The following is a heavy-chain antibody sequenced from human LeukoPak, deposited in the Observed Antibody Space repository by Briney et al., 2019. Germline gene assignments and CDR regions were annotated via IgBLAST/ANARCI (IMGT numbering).Heavy chain of an antibody. V-gene: IGHV3-30-3*01. CDR1: GFTFSSYA. CDR2: ISYDGSNK. Sequence: GGSLRLSCAASGFTFSSYAMHWVRQAPGKGLEWVAVISYDGSNKYYADSVKGRFTISRDNSENTLYLQMNSLRAEDTAVYYCARDRSWNYYDRGGDAFDIWGQGTMVTVSS. J-gene: IGHJ3*02. CDR3: ARDRSWNYYDRGGDAFDI. D-gene: IGHD3-22*01.